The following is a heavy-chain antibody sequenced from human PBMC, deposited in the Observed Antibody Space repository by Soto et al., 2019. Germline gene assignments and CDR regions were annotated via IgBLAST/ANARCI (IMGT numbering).Heavy chain of an antibody. V-gene: IGHV4-38-2*01. Sequence: SETLSLTCAVSGYSISTGFNWAWIRQPPGKGLEWIGSIYHSGSTNYNPSLKSRVTISVDTSKNQFSLKLSSVTAADTAVYYCARVAVGGWFGELFYYFDYWGQGTLVTVSS. CDR1: GYSISTGFN. CDR2: IYHSGST. J-gene: IGHJ4*02. D-gene: IGHD3-10*01. CDR3: ARVAVGGWFGELFYYFDY.